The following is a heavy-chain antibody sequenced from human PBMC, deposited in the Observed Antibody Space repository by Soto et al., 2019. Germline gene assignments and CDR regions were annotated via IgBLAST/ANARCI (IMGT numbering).Heavy chain of an antibody. Sequence: GGSLRLSCAASGFTFSSYSMNWGRQAPGKGLEWVSYISSSSSTIYYADSVKGRFTISRDNAKNSLYLQMNSLRAEDTAVYYCARDYYDILTGHHDAFDIWGQGTMVTVS. CDR2: ISSSSSTI. CDR1: GFTFSSYS. J-gene: IGHJ3*02. V-gene: IGHV3-48*01. D-gene: IGHD3-9*01. CDR3: ARDYYDILTGHHDAFDI.